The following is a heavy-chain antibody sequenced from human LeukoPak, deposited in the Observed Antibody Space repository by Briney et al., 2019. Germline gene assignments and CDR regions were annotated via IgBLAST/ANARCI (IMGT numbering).Heavy chain of an antibody. CDR3: ARISGIAAAGLSDY. V-gene: IGHV3-7*01. Sequence: GGSLRLSCAASGFTFSSYWMSWVRQAPGKGLEWVANIKQDGSEKYYVDSVKGRFTISRDNAKNSLYLQMNSLRAEDTAVYYCARISGIAAAGLSDYWGQGTLVTVSS. CDR1: GFTFSSYW. J-gene: IGHJ4*02. D-gene: IGHD6-13*01. CDR2: IKQDGSEK.